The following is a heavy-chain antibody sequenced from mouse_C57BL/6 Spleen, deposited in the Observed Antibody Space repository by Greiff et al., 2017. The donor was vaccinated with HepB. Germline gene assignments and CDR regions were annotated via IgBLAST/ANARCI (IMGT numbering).Heavy chain of an antibody. D-gene: IGHD2-2*01. Sequence: EVQLQESGGGLVKPGGSLKLSCAASGFTFSDYGMHWVRQAPEKGLEWVAYISSGSSTIYYADTVKGRFTISRDNAKNTLFLQMTSLWSEETAMYYCARPGYLYWYFEVWGTGTTVTVSS. CDR1: GFTFSDYG. CDR3: ARPGYLYWYFEV. V-gene: IGHV5-17*01. CDR2: ISSGSSTI. J-gene: IGHJ1*03.